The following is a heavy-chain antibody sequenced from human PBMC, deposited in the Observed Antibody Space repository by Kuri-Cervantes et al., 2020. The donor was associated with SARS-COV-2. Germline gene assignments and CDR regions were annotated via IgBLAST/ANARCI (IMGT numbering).Heavy chain of an antibody. D-gene: IGHD2-2*01. CDR1: RYSISSGYY. CDR3: ARQPYQLLPQGGFYYFDY. CDR2: IYHSGST. J-gene: IGHJ4*02. Sequence: ESLKISCAVSRYSISSGYYWGWIRQPPGKGLEWIGSIYHSGSTYYNPSLKSRVTISVDTSKNQFSLKLSSVTAADTAVYYCARQPYQLLPQGGFYYFDYWGQGTLVTVSS. V-gene: IGHV4-38-2*01.